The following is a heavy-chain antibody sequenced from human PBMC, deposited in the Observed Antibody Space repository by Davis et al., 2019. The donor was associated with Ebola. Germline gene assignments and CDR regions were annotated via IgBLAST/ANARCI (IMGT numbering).Heavy chain of an antibody. D-gene: IGHD2-2*01. V-gene: IGHV4-34*01. Sequence: MPSETLSLTFAVYGGSFSGYYWSWIRQSPGKGLEWIGEINHSGSTNYNPSLKSRVTTSVDTSKNQFSLKLSSVTAADTAVYYCARGPGDVVVPAAIWYYYGMDVWGKGTTVTVSS. CDR3: ARGPGDVVVPAAIWYYYGMDV. J-gene: IGHJ6*04. CDR1: GGSFSGYY. CDR2: INHSGST.